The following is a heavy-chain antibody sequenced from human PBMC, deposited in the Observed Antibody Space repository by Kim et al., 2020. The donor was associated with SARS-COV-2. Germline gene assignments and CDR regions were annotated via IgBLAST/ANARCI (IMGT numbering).Heavy chain of an antibody. J-gene: IGHJ4*02. D-gene: IGHD3-10*01. V-gene: IGHV4-34*01. CDR3: ARERGQYYSSTPRWVDY. Sequence: SETLSLTCAVYGGSFSGYYWSWIRQPPGKGLEWIGEINHSGSTNYNPSLKSRVTISVDTSKNQFSLKLSSVTAADTAVYYCARERGQYYSSTPRWVDYWGQGTLVTVSS. CDR1: GGSFSGYY. CDR2: INHSGST.